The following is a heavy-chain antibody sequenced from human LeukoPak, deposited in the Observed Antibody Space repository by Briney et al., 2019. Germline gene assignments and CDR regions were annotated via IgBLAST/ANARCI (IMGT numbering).Heavy chain of an antibody. CDR1: GGTFSSYA. V-gene: IGHV1-69*05. Sequence: ASVKVSCKASGGTFSSYAISWVRQAPGQGLEWMGGIIPIFGTANYAQKLQGRVTMTTDTSTSTAYMELRSLRSDDTAVYYCARPSGWSPVIFDYWGQGTLVTVSS. CDR3: ARPSGWSPVIFDY. CDR2: IIPIFGTA. D-gene: IGHD6-19*01. J-gene: IGHJ4*02.